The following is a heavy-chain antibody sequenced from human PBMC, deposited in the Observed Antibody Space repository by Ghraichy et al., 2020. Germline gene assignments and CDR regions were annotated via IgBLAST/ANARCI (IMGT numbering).Heavy chain of an antibody. V-gene: IGHV3-7*03. CDR2: IDQDGSEK. CDR3: ARADAYSGDY. D-gene: IGHD1-26*01. J-gene: IGHJ4*02. Sequence: GGSLRLSCAASGFTFSGYWMSWVRQAPGKGLEWVANIDQDGSEKYYVDSVGGRFTISRDNVKNSLYLQMNSLRADDTALYYCARADAYSGDYWGQGTLVTVSS. CDR1: GFTFSGYW.